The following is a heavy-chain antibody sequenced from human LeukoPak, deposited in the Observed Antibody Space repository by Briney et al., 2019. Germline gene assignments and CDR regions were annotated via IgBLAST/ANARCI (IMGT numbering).Heavy chain of an antibody. CDR3: AKVPDIVLMVPLDY. V-gene: IGHV3-30*18. J-gene: IGHJ4*02. CDR1: GFTFSSYA. D-gene: IGHD2-8*01. CDR2: ISYDGSNK. Sequence: PGGSLRLSCAASGFTFSSYAMSWVRQAPGKGLEWVAVISYDGSNKYYADSVKGRFTISRDNSKNTLYLQMNSLRAEDTAVYYCAKVPDIVLMVPLDYWGQGTLVTVSS.